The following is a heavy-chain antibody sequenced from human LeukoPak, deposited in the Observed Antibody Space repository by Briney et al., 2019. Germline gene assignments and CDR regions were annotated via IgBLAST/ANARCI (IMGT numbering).Heavy chain of an antibody. D-gene: IGHD3-16*02. V-gene: IGHV1-69*04. Sequence: ASVKVSCKASGGTFSSYAISWVRQAPGQGLEWMGRIIPIFGIANYAQKFQGRVTITADKYTSTAYMELSSLRSEDTAVYYCAKPGRYDYVWGSYRYSDAFDIWGQGTMVTVSS. CDR3: AKPGRYDYVWGSYRYSDAFDI. CDR2: IIPIFGIA. CDR1: GGTFSSYA. J-gene: IGHJ3*02.